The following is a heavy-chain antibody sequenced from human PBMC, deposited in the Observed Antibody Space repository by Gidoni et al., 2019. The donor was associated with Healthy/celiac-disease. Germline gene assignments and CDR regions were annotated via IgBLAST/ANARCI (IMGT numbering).Heavy chain of an antibody. V-gene: IGHV4-34*01. D-gene: IGHD3-10*01. CDR2: INHSGRT. J-gene: IGHJ4*02. Sequence: QVQLQQWGAGLLKPSETLSLTCAVYVGSFSGYYWSWIRQPPGKGLEWIGEINHSGRTNYNPSLKSRFTISVDTSKNHFSLKLSSVTAADTAVYYCARVFGNYYGSGSYLGDYWGQGTLVTVSS. CDR3: ARVFGNYYGSGSYLGDY. CDR1: VGSFSGYY.